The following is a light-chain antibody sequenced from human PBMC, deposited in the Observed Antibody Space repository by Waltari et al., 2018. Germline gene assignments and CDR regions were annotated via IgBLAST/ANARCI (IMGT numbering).Light chain of an antibody. CDR3: QQTTSFPLT. CDR1: QSLLYTNGYNY. V-gene: IGKV2-28*01. J-gene: IGKJ4*01. CDR2: LGS. Sequence: DIVMTQSPLSLPVTPGEPASISCRSSQSLLYTNGYNYLDWFLQKPGQSPQLLIYLGSNRASGVPDRFSGSGSGTDFTLTISSLQPEDFATYYCQQTTSFPLTFGGGTKVEIK.